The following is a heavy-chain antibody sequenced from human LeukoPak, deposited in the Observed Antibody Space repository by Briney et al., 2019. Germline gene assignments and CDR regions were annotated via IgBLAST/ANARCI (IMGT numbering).Heavy chain of an antibody. CDR3: ARGMELVVVAATDFDY. Sequence: PGGSLRLSCAASGFTFSSYWMHWVRQAPGKGLVWVSRINSDGSSTSYADSVKGRFTISRDNAKNTLYLQMNSLRAEDTAVYYCARGMELVVVAATDFDYWGQGTLVTVSS. D-gene: IGHD2-15*01. J-gene: IGHJ4*02. CDR2: INSDGSST. V-gene: IGHV3-74*01. CDR1: GFTFSSYW.